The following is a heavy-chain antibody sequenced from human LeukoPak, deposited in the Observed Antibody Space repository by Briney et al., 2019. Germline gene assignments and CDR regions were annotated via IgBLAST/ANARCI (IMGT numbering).Heavy chain of an antibody. CDR1: GFTFSSYG. CDR3: AKESPGEAAPFDY. CDR2: ISYDGSNK. J-gene: IGHJ4*02. Sequence: GGSLRLSCAASGFTFSSYGMHWVRQAPGKGLEWVAVISYDGSNKYYADSVKGRFTISRDNSKNTLYLQMNSLRAEDTAVYYCAKESPGEAAPFDYWGQGTLVTVSS. V-gene: IGHV3-30*18. D-gene: IGHD3-10*01.